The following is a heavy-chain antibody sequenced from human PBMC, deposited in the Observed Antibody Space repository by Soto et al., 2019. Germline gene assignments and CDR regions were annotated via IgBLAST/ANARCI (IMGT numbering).Heavy chain of an antibody. CDR1: CGSISSGGYY. D-gene: IGHD2-8*02. CDR2: IYYSGST. Sequence: SETLSLTGPVGCGSISSGGYYWSWIRQHPGKGLDWIGYIYYSGSTYYNPSLKSRVTISVDTSKNQFSLKLSSVTAADTAVYHCAREHAGAAQGFDPWGQGTLVTVSS. V-gene: IGHV4-30-4*08. CDR3: AREHAGAAQGFDP. J-gene: IGHJ5*02.